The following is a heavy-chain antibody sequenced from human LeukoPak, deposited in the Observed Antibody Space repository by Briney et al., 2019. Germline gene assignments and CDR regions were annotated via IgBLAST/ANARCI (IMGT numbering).Heavy chain of an antibody. J-gene: IGHJ5*02. D-gene: IGHD6-13*01. V-gene: IGHV3-48*01. CDR3: AREPTYISSWYTTCDA. Sequence: SVKGRFTISRDNAKNSLYLQMNSLRAEDTAVYYCAREPTYISSWYTTCDAWGQGTLVTVSP.